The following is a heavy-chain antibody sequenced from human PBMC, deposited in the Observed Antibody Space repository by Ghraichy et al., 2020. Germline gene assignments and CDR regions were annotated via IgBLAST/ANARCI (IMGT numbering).Heavy chain of an antibody. Sequence: VANIKEYGSDKFYVDSVKVRFTLSRDNAENSLYLQMNSLRVEDTATYYCGRVILYLWFAELDMWCQGTEVTVSS. V-gene: IGHV3-7*03. J-gene: IGHJ3*02. D-gene: IGHD3-10*01. CDR3: GRVILYLWFAELDM. CDR2: IKEYGSDK.